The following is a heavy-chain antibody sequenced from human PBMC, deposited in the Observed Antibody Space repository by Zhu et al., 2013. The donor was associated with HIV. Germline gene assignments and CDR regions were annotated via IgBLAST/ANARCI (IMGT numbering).Heavy chain of an antibody. CDR2: MNPNSGNT. CDR1: GYSFATFD. D-gene: IGHD3-16*01. Sequence: QVQLLQSGPEVRRPGASVKVSCKTSGYSFATFDISWVRQATGQGLEWMGWMNPNSGNTGYVEKFQGRVTFTRNTSLNTAYMELTGLRSEDTAMYYCARAGVGTFRGGXSVWGQGTVVTVSS. J-gene: IGHJ3*01. V-gene: IGHV1-8*01. CDR3: ARAGVGTFRGGXSV.